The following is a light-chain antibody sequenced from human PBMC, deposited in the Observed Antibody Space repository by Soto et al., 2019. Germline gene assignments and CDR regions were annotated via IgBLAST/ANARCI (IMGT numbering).Light chain of an antibody. CDR2: KAS. V-gene: IGKV1-5*03. CDR3: QQYNDYPLT. J-gene: IGKJ3*01. Sequence: DIQMTQSPSTLSASVGDRVTITCRASQSISSWLAWYQQKPGKAPKLLIYKASNLESGVPSRFSGSGSGTEFTLTISSLQPDDFATYDCQQYNDYPLTFGPGTKVYFK. CDR1: QSISSW.